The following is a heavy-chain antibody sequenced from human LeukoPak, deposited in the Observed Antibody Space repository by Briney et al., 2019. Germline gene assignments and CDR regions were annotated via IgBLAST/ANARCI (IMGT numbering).Heavy chain of an antibody. Sequence: PGGSLRLSCTASGFTFSDYYMSWIRQAPGKGLEWVSYVSQSGNTIYSADSVKGRFTFSRDNGKNSLYLQMNSLRAEDTGIYYCAREGHTYGSDYWGQGTLVTVS. CDR1: GFTFSDYY. J-gene: IGHJ4*02. CDR2: VSQSGNTI. CDR3: AREGHTYGSDY. V-gene: IGHV3-11*01. D-gene: IGHD3-10*01.